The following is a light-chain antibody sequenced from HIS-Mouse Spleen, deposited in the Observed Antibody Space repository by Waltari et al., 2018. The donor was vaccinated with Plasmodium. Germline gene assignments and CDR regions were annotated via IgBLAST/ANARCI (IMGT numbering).Light chain of an antibody. Sequence: SYELTQPPSVSVSPGQTDRITCSGDALPNKYAYWYQQKSGQAHVLVIYEDSKRPSGIPDRVSGSSSRTMATWTISGAQLEDEADYYCYSTDSSGNHRVFGGGTELTVL. CDR2: EDS. V-gene: IGLV3-10*01. J-gene: IGLJ3*02. CDR3: YSTDSSGNHRV. CDR1: ALPNKY.